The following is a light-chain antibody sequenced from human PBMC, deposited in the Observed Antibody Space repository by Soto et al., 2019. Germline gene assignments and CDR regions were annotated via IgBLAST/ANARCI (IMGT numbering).Light chain of an antibody. J-gene: IGKJ3*01. CDR1: QSVSSY. CDR3: QQRSNWPPEIFT. CDR2: DAS. Sequence: EIVLTQSPATLSLSPGERATLSCRASQSVSSYLAWYQQKPGQAPRLLIYDASNRATGIPARFSGSGSGTDFTLTISSLEPEDFAVYYCQQRSNWPPEIFTFGPGTKVDIK. V-gene: IGKV3-11*01.